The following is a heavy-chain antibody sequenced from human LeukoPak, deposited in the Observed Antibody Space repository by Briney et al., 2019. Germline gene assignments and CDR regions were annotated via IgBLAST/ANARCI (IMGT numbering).Heavy chain of an antibody. V-gene: IGHV3-30-3*01. CDR2: ISYDGSNK. J-gene: IGHJ3*02. Sequence: QPGRSLRLSCAASGFTFSSYAMHWVRQAPGKGLEWVAVISYDGSNKYYADSVKGRFTISRDNSKNTLYLQMNSLRAEDTAVYYCARDGAPYDSSGYYYDDAFDIWGQGTMVTVSS. CDR3: ARDGAPYDSSGYYYDDAFDI. CDR1: GFTFSSYA. D-gene: IGHD3-22*01.